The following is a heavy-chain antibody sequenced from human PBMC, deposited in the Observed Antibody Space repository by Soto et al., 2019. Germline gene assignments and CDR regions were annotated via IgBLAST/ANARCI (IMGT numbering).Heavy chain of an antibody. CDR2: IYTGDSDT. CDR3: ARQHPLVRSAWDN. CDR1: GGTVGGYR. D-gene: IGHD2-15*01. Sequence: SLTGSGKGSGGTVGGYRMASVRQKPGKGLEWMGTIYTGDSDTGYSPSFEGQVTMSVDKSISTAYLHWSSLKASDTAMHSCARQHPLVRSAWDNWAQGLLVTV. J-gene: IGHJ4*02. V-gene: IGHV5-51*01.